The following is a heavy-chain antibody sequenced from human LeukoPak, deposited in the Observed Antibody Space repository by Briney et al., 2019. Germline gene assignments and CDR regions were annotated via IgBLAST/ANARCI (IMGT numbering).Heavy chain of an antibody. CDR3: ARESTAGYNSSWYGFRN. D-gene: IGHD6-13*01. CDR1: GFAFSGYW. Sequence: GGSLRLSCAASGFAFSGYWMSWVRQAPGKGLEWVANINQDGSEKYYVDSVKGRFTISRDNAKNSLFLQMGSLRVEDTAVYYCARESTAGYNSSWYGFRNWGQGTLVSVSS. CDR2: INQDGSEK. J-gene: IGHJ1*01. V-gene: IGHV3-7*01.